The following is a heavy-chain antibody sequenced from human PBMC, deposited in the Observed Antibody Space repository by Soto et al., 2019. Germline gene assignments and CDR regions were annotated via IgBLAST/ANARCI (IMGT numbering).Heavy chain of an antibody. D-gene: IGHD5-18*01. V-gene: IGHV3-30*18. Sequence: PGGSLRLSCAASGFTFSSYGMHWVRQAPGKGLEWVAVISYDGSNKYYADSVKGRFTISRDNSKNTLYLQMNSLKAEDTAVYYCAKAAMVGSYYYYYGMDVWGQGTTVTVSS. CDR1: GFTFSSYG. CDR3: AKAAMVGSYYYYYGMDV. CDR2: ISYDGSNK. J-gene: IGHJ6*02.